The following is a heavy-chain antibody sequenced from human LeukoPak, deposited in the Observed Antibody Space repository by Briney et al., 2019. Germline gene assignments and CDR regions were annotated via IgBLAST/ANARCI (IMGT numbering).Heavy chain of an antibody. CDR1: GYTFTGYY. CDR3: ERDRDSSGHDAFDI. D-gene: IGHD6-19*01. Sequence: ASVKVSCKASGYTFTGYYMHWVRQAPGQGLEWMGWINPNSGGTNYAQKFQGRVTMTRDTSISTAYMELSRLRSDDTAVYYCERDRDSSGHDAFDIWGQGTMVTVSS. V-gene: IGHV1-2*02. J-gene: IGHJ3*02. CDR2: INPNSGGT.